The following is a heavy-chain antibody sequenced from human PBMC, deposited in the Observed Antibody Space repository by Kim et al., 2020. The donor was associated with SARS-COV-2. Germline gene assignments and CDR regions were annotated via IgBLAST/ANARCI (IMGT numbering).Heavy chain of an antibody. J-gene: IGHJ6*02. Sequence: SETLSLTCTVSGGSISSSSYYWGWIRQPPGKGLEWIGSIYYSGSTYYNPSLKSRVTISVDTSKNQFSLKLSSVTAADTAVYYCARLPGLGIIRYFDWSYGMYVWGQGTTVTVSS. V-gene: IGHV4-39*01. CDR1: GGSISSSSYY. CDR3: ARLPGLGIIRYFDWSYGMYV. D-gene: IGHD3-9*01. CDR2: IYYSGST.